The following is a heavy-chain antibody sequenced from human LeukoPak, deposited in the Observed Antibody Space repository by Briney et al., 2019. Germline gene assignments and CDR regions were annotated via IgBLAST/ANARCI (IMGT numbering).Heavy chain of an antibody. V-gene: IGHV4-59*01. CDR3: ARQAIEYSSSWGYYFDY. CDR2: IYYSGNT. D-gene: IGHD6-6*01. J-gene: IGHJ4*02. CDR1: GGSISSYY. Sequence: SETLSLTCTVSGGSISSYYWGWIRQPPGRGLEWIGYIYYSGNTNYNPSLESRVTISVDTSKNQFSLKLSSVIAADTAVYYCARQAIEYSSSWGYYFDYWGQGTLVTVSS.